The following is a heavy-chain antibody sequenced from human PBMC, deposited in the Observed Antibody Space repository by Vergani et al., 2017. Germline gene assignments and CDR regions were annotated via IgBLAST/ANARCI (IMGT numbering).Heavy chain of an antibody. CDR2: ISSSGSTI. D-gene: IGHD2-2*01. J-gene: IGHJ6*03. CDR3: AREGVVPAGLRGYYYYMDV. CDR1: GFTFSTYA. Sequence: EVQLLESGGDLVQPGGSLRLSCAASGFTFSTYAINWVRQAPGKGLEWVSYISSSGSTIYYADSVKGRFTIPRDNAKNSLYLQMNSLRAEDTAVYYCAREGVVPAGLRGYYYYMDVWGKGP. V-gene: IGHV3-48*04.